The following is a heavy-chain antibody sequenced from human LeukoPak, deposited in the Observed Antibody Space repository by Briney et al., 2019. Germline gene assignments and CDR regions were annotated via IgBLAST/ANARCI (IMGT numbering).Heavy chain of an antibody. V-gene: IGHV4-59*12. Sequence: SSETLSLTCTVSGGTISTYYWSWIRQPPGKGLEWLGYIYYRGSTNYTPSLKSRISMSVDTSKNQFSLKLSSVTAADTAVYYCARDGRYTANGWDWGQGTLVTVSS. J-gene: IGHJ4*02. CDR1: GGTISTYY. D-gene: IGHD5-18*01. CDR3: ARDGRYTANGWD. CDR2: IYYRGST.